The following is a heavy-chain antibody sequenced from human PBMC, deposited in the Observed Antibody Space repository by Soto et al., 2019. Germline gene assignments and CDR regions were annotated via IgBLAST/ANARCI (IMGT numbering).Heavy chain of an antibody. CDR3: ANGESSYYYYGMDV. J-gene: IGHJ6*02. CDR1: GFTFSSYG. CDR2: ISYDGSNK. Sequence: GGSLRLSCAASGFTFSSYGMHWVRQAPGKGLEWVAVISYDGSNKYYADSVKGRFTISRDNSKNTLYLQMNSLRAEDTAVYYCANGESSYYYYGMDVWGQGTTVTVSS. V-gene: IGHV3-30*18.